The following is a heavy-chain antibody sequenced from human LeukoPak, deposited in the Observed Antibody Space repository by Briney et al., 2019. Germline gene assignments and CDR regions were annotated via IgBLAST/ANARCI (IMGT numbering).Heavy chain of an antibody. CDR3: SRGPSGYHNT. D-gene: IGHD5-12*01. Sequence: PGGSLRLSCAASGFTFSSYWMSWVRQAPGKGLEWVSSISSKSSYTYHADSVKGRFTISRDNAKSSLYLQMNSLRAEDTAVYYCSRGPSGYHNTGGQGTLVTVSS. J-gene: IGHJ4*02. V-gene: IGHV3-21*01. CDR1: GFTFSSYW. CDR2: ISSKSSYT.